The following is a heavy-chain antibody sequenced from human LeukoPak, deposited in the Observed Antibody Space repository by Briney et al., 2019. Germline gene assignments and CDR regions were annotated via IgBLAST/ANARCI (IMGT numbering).Heavy chain of an antibody. CDR3: ARGLDGTYCGGDCYPAY. CDR2: FGTRSTSI. V-gene: IGHV3-21*01. J-gene: IGHJ4*02. D-gene: IGHD2-21*02. Sequence: GGSLRLSCTASGFTFSGYSMNWIRQAPGKGLEWVSSFGTRSTSIYHAGSVKGRFTISRDNAKNSLYLQMNSLRGEDTAVYYCARGLDGTYCGGDCYPAYWGQGTLVTVSS. CDR1: GFTFSGYS.